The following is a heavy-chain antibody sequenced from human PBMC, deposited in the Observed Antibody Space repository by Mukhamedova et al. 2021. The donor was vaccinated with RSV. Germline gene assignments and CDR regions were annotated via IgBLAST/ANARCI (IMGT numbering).Heavy chain of an antibody. D-gene: IGHD4-17*01. Sequence: YADSVKGRFTISRDNSKNTLYLQMNSLRAEDTAVYYCAKVDYGVPIPDLSSYYFDYWGQGTLVTVSS. J-gene: IGHJ4*02. V-gene: IGHV3-23*01. CDR3: AKVDYGVPIPDLSSYYFDY.